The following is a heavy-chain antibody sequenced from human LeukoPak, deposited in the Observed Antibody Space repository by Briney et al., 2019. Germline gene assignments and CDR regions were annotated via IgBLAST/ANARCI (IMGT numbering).Heavy chain of an antibody. CDR2: IYYSGST. CDR3: ARSHGSGSYYNLNDY. V-gene: IGHV4-59*01. J-gene: IGHJ4*02. Sequence: SETLPLTCTVSGGSISSYYWSWIRQPPGKGLEWIGYIYYSGSTNYNPSLKSRVTISVDTSKNQFSLKLSSVTAADTAVYYCARSHGSGSYYNLNDYWGQGTLVTVSS. CDR1: GGSISSYY. D-gene: IGHD3-10*01.